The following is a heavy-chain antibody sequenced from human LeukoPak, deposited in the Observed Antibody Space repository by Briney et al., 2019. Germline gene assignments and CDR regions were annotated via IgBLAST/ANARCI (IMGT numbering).Heavy chain of an antibody. V-gene: IGHV5-51*01. CDR3: ARGRLDCSSTSCYYYFDY. D-gene: IGHD2-2*01. CDR2: IYPGDSDT. J-gene: IGHJ4*02. CDR1: GYSFTSYC. Sequence: GESLKISCKGSGYSFTSYCIGWVRQMPGKGLEWMGIIYPGDSDTRYSPSFQGQVTISADKSISTAYLQWSSLKASDTAMYYCARGRLDCSSTSCYYYFDYWGQGTLVTVSS.